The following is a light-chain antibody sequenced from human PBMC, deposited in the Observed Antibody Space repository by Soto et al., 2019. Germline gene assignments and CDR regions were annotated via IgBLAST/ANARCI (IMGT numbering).Light chain of an antibody. V-gene: IGKV3-20*01. CDR2: DAS. CDR1: QSAISN. Sequence: EIVMTQSPATLSVSPGEGATLSCRASQSAISNVAWYQQKPGQTPRLLIYDASTRATGIPDRFSGSGSGTDFTLTISRLEPEDFAVYYCQQYGSSPKTFGQGTKVDIK. CDR3: QQYGSSPKT. J-gene: IGKJ1*01.